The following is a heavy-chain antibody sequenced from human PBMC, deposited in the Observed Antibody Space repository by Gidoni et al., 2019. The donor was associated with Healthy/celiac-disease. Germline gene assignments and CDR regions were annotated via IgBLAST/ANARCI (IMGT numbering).Heavy chain of an antibody. V-gene: IGHV1-2*06. Sequence: QVQLVQSGAEVKKPGASVKVSCKASGYTFTGYYMHWVRQAPGQGLEWMGRINPNSGGTTNAQKFQGRVTMTRDTPISTAYMELGRLISDDTAVYYCARGGVLLWFGDRGRYYYGMDVWAKGPRSPSP. D-gene: IGHD3-10*01. CDR1: GYTFTGYY. CDR3: ARGGVLLWFGDRGRYYYGMDV. J-gene: IGHJ6*02. CDR2: INPNSGGT.